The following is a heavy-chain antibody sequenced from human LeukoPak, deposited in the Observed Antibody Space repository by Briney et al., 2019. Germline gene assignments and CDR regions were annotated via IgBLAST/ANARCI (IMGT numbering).Heavy chain of an antibody. J-gene: IGHJ4*02. V-gene: IGHV3-23*01. Sequence: GGSLRLSCATSGFIFSNYAVNWVRQAPGKGLEWVSIISGSGDTTYYADSVKGRFTISRDNSKNTLYLQMNSLRAEDTAVYYCARGNDCGNDFGYFDYWGQGTLVTVSS. CDR1: GFIFSNYA. D-gene: IGHD1-1*01. CDR3: ARGNDCGNDFGYFDY. CDR2: ISGSGDTT.